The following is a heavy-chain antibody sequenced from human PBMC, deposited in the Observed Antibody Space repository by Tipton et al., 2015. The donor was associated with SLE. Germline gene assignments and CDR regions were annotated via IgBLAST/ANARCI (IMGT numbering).Heavy chain of an antibody. CDR3: ARYSLTNWHLDL. J-gene: IGHJ2*01. CDR2: IYYSGGT. CDR1: GGSMSTYY. V-gene: IGHV4-59*01. D-gene: IGHD2-15*01. Sequence: TLSLTCTVSGGSMSTYYWSWSRLPPGKGREGIGYIYYSGGTSYNPSLNNRVTISVDTSRIQFSLKLNSVTATDSAVYYCARYSLTNWHLDLWGRGALVTVSS.